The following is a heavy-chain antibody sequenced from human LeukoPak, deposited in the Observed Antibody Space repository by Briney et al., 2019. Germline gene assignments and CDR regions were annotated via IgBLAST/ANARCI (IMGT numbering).Heavy chain of an antibody. CDR1: GFTFGDYA. V-gene: IGHV3-49*04. Sequence: GRSLRLSCTAPGFTFGDYAMSWVRQAPGKGLEWVGLIRSKAYGGTTEYAASVKGRFTISRDDSKSIAYLQMNSLKTEDTAVYYCTRAASYCSSTSCYRGYYYYGMDVWGQGTTVTVSS. D-gene: IGHD2-2*02. CDR2: IRSKAYGGTT. CDR3: TRAASYCSSTSCYRGYYYYGMDV. J-gene: IGHJ6*02.